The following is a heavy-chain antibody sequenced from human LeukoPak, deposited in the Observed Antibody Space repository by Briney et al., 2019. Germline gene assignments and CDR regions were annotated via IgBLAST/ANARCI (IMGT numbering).Heavy chain of an antibody. J-gene: IGHJ6*02. CDR2: FDPEDGET. CDR3: ATSLGYYYYGMDV. Sequence: ASVKVSCKVSGYTLTELSMHWGRQAPGNELEGLGGFDPEDGETIYAQKFQGRVTMTEDTSTDTAYMELSSLRSEDTAVYYCATSLGYYYYGMDVWGQGTTVTVSS. CDR1: GYTLTELS. V-gene: IGHV1-24*01.